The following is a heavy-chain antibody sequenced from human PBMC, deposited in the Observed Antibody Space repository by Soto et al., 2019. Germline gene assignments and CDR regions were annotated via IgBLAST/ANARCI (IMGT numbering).Heavy chain of an antibody. CDR2: IIPIFGTA. D-gene: IGHD5-12*01. J-gene: IGHJ4*02. CDR3: ARTPPRYSGYDSAPHFDY. Sequence: SVKVSCKASGGTFSSYAISWVRQAPGQGLEWMGGIIPIFGTANYAQKFQGRVTITADESTSTAYMELSSLRSEDTAVYYCARTPPRYSGYDSAPHFDYWGQGTLVTVSS. CDR1: GGTFSSYA. V-gene: IGHV1-69*13.